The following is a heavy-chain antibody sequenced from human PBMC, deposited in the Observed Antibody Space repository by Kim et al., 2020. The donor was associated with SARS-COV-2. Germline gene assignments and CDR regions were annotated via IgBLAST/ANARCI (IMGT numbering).Heavy chain of an antibody. CDR1: GFTFSSYG. J-gene: IGHJ6*02. Sequence: GGSLRLSCAASGFTFSSYGMHWVRQAPGKGLEWVAVISYDGSNKYYADSVKGRFTISRDNSKNTLYLQMNSLRAEDTAVYYCAKDQTNQDYDFWSGYYVHPYYGMDVWGQGTTVTVSS. CDR2: ISYDGSNK. D-gene: IGHD3-3*01. CDR3: AKDQTNQDYDFWSGYYVHPYYGMDV. V-gene: IGHV3-30*18.